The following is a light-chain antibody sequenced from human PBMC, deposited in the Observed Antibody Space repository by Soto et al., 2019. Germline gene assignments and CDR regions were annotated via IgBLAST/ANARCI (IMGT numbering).Light chain of an antibody. V-gene: IGLV1-40*01. CDR1: SSNLGARYD. CDR2: GSS. CDR3: QSYDKSLSGSV. Sequence: QSALTQPPTGSGAPGQTVTISCTGSSSNLGARYDVHWYQQVPGKAPKLLIFGSSDRASGVPDRFSGSKSGTSASLAITGLQADDEATYFCQSYDKSLSGSVFGGGTKLTVL. J-gene: IGLJ3*02.